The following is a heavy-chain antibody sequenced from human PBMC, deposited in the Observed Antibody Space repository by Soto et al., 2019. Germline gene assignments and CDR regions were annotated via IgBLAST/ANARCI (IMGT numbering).Heavy chain of an antibody. CDR3: ARGPGSTRYFDL. D-gene: IGHD1-7*01. V-gene: IGHV4-31*03. CDR2: IYYSGST. CDR1: GGSISSDGYF. J-gene: IGHJ2*01. Sequence: QVQLQESGPGLVKPSQTLSLTCTVSGGSISSDGYFWSWIRQHPGKGLEWIGYIYYSGSTYYNPSLKRRPTVSVDTSKNQFSLKLSSVTAADTAVYYCARGPGSTRYFDLWGRGTLVTVSS.